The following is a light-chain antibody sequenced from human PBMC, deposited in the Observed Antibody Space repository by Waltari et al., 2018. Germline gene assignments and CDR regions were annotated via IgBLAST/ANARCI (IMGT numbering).Light chain of an antibody. CDR1: SSNIGSYY. Sequence: QSLLTQPPPASGTPGQRVTISCSGSSSNIGSYYVYWYQQLPGTAPKLLIDGNNQRPSGVPDRFSGSKSGTSGSLAISGLRSEDEADYYCAAWDDRLRGVVFGGGTKLTV. CDR2: GNN. J-gene: IGLJ2*01. CDR3: AAWDDRLRGVV. V-gene: IGLV1-47*01.